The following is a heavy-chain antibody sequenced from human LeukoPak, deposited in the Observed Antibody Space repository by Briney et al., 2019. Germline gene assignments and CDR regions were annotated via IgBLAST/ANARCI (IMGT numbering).Heavy chain of an antibody. CDR1: GFTFSSYW. CDR2: IKQDGSEK. CDR3: ARNLASGAFDI. Sequence: GGSLRLSCAASGFTFSSYWTSWVRQAPGKGLEWVANIKQDGSEKYYVDSVKGRFTISRDNAKNSLYLQMNSLRAEDTAVYYCARNLASGAFDIWGQGTMVTVSS. D-gene: IGHD6-25*01. J-gene: IGHJ3*02. V-gene: IGHV3-7*01.